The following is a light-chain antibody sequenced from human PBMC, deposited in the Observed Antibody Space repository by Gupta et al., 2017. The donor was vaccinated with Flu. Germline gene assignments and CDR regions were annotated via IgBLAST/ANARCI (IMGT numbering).Light chain of an antibody. CDR1: ISKY. CDR3: QQRVSTPYT. CDR2: NAS. V-gene: IGKV1-39*01. Sequence: ISKYLNWYQQKPGKAPKLLIYNASRWKSGVPSRCSGSGYGTDFTLTISRLQHEDFATYYCQQRVSTPYTFGQGTKVEI. J-gene: IGKJ2*01.